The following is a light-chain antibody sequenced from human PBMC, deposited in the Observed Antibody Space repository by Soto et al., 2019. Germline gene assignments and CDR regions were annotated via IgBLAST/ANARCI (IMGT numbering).Light chain of an antibody. Sequence: QSVLTQSPSASASLGASVKLTCTLSSGHSSYAIAWHQQQPEKGPRFLLKVNSDGRHSKGDGIPDRFSGSSSGAERYVTISSLQSDDEADYYCQTLGTGIRVFGTGTKVTVL. J-gene: IGLJ1*01. V-gene: IGLV4-69*01. CDR2: VNSDGRH. CDR1: SGHSSYA. CDR3: QTLGTGIRV.